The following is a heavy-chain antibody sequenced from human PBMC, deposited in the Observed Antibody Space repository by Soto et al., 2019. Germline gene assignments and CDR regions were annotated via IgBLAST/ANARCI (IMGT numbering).Heavy chain of an antibody. Sequence: SVKGSCKASGFTFTSSAVQWVRQARGQRLDWIGWIVVGSGNTNYAQKFQERGTITRDMSTSTAYMELSSLRSEDKAVYYCAARNSSGWVWFDPWGQGTLVTVSS. D-gene: IGHD6-19*01. V-gene: IGHV1-58*01. CDR2: IVVGSGNT. CDR3: AARNSSGWVWFDP. J-gene: IGHJ5*02. CDR1: GFTFTSSA.